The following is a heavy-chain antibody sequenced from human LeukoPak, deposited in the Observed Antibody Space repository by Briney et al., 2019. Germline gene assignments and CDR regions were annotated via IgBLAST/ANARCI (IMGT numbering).Heavy chain of an antibody. V-gene: IGHV1-8*01. CDR1: GYTFTTYD. CDR3: VRGISNTNSYFDY. Sequence: GASVKVSCKASGYTFTTYDINWVRQASGQGLEWMGWINPNSGGTGSAQRFQGRVTLTSDASISTAYMELSSLTSDDTAVYYCVRGISNTNSYFDYWGQGTRVIVSS. J-gene: IGHJ4*02. CDR2: INPNSGGT. D-gene: IGHD1-1*01.